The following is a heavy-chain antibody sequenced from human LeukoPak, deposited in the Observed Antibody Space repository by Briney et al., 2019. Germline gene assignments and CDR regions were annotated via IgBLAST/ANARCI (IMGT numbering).Heavy chain of an antibody. CDR2: INHSGST. CDR3: ARLGLGDY. V-gene: IGHV4-34*01. D-gene: IGHD1-26*01. Sequence: PGGSLRLSCAASGFTFSSYSMNWVRQAPGKGLEWIGEINHSGSTNYNPSLKSRVTISVDTSRNQFSLKLSSVTTADTAVYYCARLGLGDYWGQGTLVTVSS. CDR1: GFTFSSYS. J-gene: IGHJ4*02.